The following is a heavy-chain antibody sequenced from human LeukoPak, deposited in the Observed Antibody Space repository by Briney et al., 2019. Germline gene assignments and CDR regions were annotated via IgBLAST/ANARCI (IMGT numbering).Heavy chain of an antibody. CDR2: IYYTGNT. CDR3: AKIVRPKVLDP. CDR1: GGSISSYY. J-gene: IGHJ5*02. D-gene: IGHD1-14*01. V-gene: IGHV4-59*01. Sequence: PSETLSLTCTVSGGSISSYYWSWIRQPPGKGLEWIGYIYYTGNTHYNFSLKSRVTISVATSKNQFSLKLSSVTAADTAVYYCAKIVRPKVLDPWGQGTLVTVSS.